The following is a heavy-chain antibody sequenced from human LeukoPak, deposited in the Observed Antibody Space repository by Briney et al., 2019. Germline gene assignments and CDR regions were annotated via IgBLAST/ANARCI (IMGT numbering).Heavy chain of an antibody. J-gene: IGHJ6*03. Sequence: PSETLSLTCTVSGGSISSYYWSWIRQPPGKGLEWIGYIYYSGSTNYKSSLKSRVTISVDTSNNQFSLKLSSVTAADTAVYYCARVSWFPGTSYYYMDVWGKGTTVTVSS. D-gene: IGHD1-1*01. V-gene: IGHV4-59*01. CDR1: GGSISSYY. CDR3: ARVSWFPGTSYYYMDV. CDR2: IYYSGST.